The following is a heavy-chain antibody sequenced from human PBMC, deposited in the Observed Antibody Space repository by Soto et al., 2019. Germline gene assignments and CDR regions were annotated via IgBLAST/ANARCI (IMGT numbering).Heavy chain of an antibody. J-gene: IGHJ4*02. D-gene: IGHD2-15*01. CDR2: IYHSGST. CDR1: GYSISSGYY. CDR3: ARAVGYCSGGSCYLFDY. Sequence: PSETLSLTCAVSGYSISSGYYWGWIRQPPGKGLEWIGSIYHSGSTYYNPSLKSRVTISVDTSKNQFSLKLSSVTAADTAVYHCARAVGYCSGGSCYLFDYWGQGTLVTVSS. V-gene: IGHV4-38-2*01.